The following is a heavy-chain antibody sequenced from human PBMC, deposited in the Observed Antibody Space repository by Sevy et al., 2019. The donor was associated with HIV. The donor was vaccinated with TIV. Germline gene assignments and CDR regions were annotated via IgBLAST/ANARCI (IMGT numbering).Heavy chain of an antibody. CDR3: ARGPEWELTSFLSH. V-gene: IGHV3-30-3*01. J-gene: IGHJ4*02. Sequence: GGSLRLSCAASGFTFRTYAFHWVRQTPGRGLEWIGLISSNGDNAFYANSVRGRFTISRDNSMNTLYLEMTSLTRDDTAVYYCARGPEWELTSFLSHWGQGTLVTVSS. D-gene: IGHD1-26*01. CDR1: GFTFRTYA. CDR2: ISSNGDNA.